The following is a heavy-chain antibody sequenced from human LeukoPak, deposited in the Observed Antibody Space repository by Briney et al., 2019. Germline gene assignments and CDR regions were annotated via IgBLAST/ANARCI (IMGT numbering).Heavy chain of an antibody. D-gene: IGHD6-13*01. CDR3: ARGSIAAAGYYFDY. CDR2: ISAYDGNT. Sequence: ASVKVSCKASGYTFTSYGISWVRQARGQGLEWMGWISAYDGNTNYAQKLQGRVTMTTDTSTSTAYMELRSLRSDDTAVYYCARGSIAAAGYYFDYWGQGTLVTVSS. V-gene: IGHV1-18*01. CDR1: GYTFTSYG. J-gene: IGHJ4*02.